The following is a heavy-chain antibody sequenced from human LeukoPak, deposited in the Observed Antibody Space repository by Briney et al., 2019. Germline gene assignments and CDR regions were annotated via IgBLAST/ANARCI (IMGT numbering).Heavy chain of an antibody. D-gene: IGHD3-3*01. V-gene: IGHV4-38-2*01. Sequence: SETLSLTCAVSGYSISSGYYWGWIRQPPGKGLEWIGSIYHSGSTYYNPSLKSRVTISVDTSKNQFSLKLSSVTAADTAVYYCARIYDCWSGYLDCWGQGTLVTVSS. CDR1: GYSISSGYY. CDR2: IYHSGST. J-gene: IGHJ4*02. CDR3: ARIYDCWSGYLDC.